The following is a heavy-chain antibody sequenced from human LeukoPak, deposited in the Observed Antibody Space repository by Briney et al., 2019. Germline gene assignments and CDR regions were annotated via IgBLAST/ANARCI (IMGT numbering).Heavy chain of an antibody. CDR3: GIDSRGGFRNDY. J-gene: IGHJ4*02. CDR1: CGARVSSNSAA. V-gene: IGHV6-1*01. CDR2: TYYRSKWHN. D-gene: IGHD2-15*01. Sequence: SQTLSLTCAICCGARVSSNSAARHWIRQSPSRGLEWLGRTYYRSKWHNEYAVYVKSRITINLDTSKNQFSLQLNSVTAEDTGVYYCGIDSRGGFRNDYWGQGTLVTVSS.